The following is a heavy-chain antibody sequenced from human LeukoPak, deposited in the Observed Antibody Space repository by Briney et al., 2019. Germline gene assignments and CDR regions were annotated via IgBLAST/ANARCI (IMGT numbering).Heavy chain of an antibody. CDR2: IIPLFGTT. V-gene: IGHV1-69*01. CDR1: GDTFSTYA. Sequence: SVWVSCKVSGDTFSTYAFSWVRQAPGPGLEWMGGIIPLFGTTKYAQKFQGRVIITADESTSTAYMELSSLTSEDTAVYYCARSDGSGSPFDYWGQGTLVTVSS. J-gene: IGHJ4*02. CDR3: ARSDGSGSPFDY. D-gene: IGHD3-10*01.